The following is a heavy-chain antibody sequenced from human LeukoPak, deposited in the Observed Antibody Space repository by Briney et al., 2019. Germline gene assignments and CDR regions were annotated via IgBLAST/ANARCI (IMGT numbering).Heavy chain of an antibody. V-gene: IGHV3-7*05. CDR1: GFTFSLYW. CDR2: IKQDGSEK. J-gene: IGHJ4*01. CDR3: ATLPGTASEY. Sequence: GGSLRLSCAASGFTFSLYWMSWVRQAPGKGLEWVANIKQDGSEKYYVDSVKGRFTISRDNARNSVYLQMNSLRAEDTAVYYCATLPGTASEYWGHGTLVTVSS. D-gene: IGHD1-7*01.